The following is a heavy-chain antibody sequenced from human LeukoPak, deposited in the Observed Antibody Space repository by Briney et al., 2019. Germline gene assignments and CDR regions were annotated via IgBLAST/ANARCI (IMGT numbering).Heavy chain of an antibody. CDR3: AKYIGGSMFEH. D-gene: IGHD3-10*01. CDR2: VSSSGGT. V-gene: IGHV4-39*07. J-gene: IGHJ4*02. CDR1: GDSIMSSGSS. Sequence: PSETLSLTCSVSGDSIMSSGSSWGWIRQPPGKALEWIGSVSSSGGTHYSPSLKNRLSISMHTSQNQFSLRLSSVTVADTAVYYCAKYIGGSMFEHWGQGALVTVSS.